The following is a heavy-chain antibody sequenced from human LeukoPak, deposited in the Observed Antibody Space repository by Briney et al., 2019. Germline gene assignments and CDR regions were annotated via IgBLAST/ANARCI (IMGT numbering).Heavy chain of an antibody. CDR2: IYYSGST. D-gene: IGHD7-27*01. J-gene: IGHJ3*02. Sequence: SETLSLTCTVSGGSISSSSYYWGWIRQPPGKGLEWIGSIYYSGSTYYNPSLKSRVTISVDTSKNQFSLKLSSVTAADTAVYYCARKWELGSNAFDIWGQGTMVTVSS. CDR3: ARKWELGSNAFDI. V-gene: IGHV4-39*01. CDR1: GGSISSSSYY.